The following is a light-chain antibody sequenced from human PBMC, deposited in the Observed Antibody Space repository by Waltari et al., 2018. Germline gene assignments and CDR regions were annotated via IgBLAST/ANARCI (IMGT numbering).Light chain of an antibody. J-gene: IGLJ3*02. CDR3: ATWDDSLKGPV. CDR2: KNE. CDR1: TSNIGSNT. Sequence: QSVLTQPPSASGTPGQRVTISCSGNTSNIGSNTVNWYQHLPGTAPKFLIYKNEQRPSGVPDRISASKSGPSASLAISGLQSEDEGDYYCATWDDSLKGPVFGGGTKLTVL. V-gene: IGLV1-44*01.